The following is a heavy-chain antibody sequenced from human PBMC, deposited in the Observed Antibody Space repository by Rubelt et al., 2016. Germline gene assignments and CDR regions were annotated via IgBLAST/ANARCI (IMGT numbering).Heavy chain of an antibody. CDR1: GVSISSRGYY. CDR3: ARGRNPDY. J-gene: IGHJ4*02. Sequence: LQLQESGPGLVKPSETLSLTCTVSGVSISSRGYYWGWIRQPPGKGLEWIGSIYYSGSTYYSPSLKSRVTISADTSKNQLSLKRKSVTAADTAVYYCARGRNPDYWGQGTLVTVSS. CDR2: IYYSGST. D-gene: IGHD1-14*01. V-gene: IGHV4-39*01.